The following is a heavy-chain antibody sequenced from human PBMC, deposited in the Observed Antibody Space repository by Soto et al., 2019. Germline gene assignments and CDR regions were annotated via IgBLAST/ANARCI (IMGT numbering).Heavy chain of an antibody. CDR3: AHSPLGYSSSWYYFDY. J-gene: IGHJ4*02. Sequence: QITLKESGPTLVKPTQTLTLTCTFSGFSLSTSGVGVGWIRQPPGKALEWLALIYWNDDKRYSPSLKSRLTITKDTSKNQVVLTVTNMDPVDTATYYCAHSPLGYSSSWYYFDYWGQGTLVTVSS. CDR1: GFSLSTSGVG. CDR2: IYWNDDK. V-gene: IGHV2-5*01. D-gene: IGHD6-13*01.